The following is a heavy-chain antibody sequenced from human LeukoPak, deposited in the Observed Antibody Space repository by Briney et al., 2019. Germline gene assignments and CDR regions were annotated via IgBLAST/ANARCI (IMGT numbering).Heavy chain of an antibody. CDR1: GGSFSGYY. Sequence: SETLSLTCAVYGGSFSGYYWSWIRQPPGKGLEWIGEINHSGSTNYNPSLKSRVTISVDTSKNQFSLKLSSVTAADTAVYYCARDVAEGYCSGGSCYSQDWFDPWGQGTLVTVSS. J-gene: IGHJ5*02. D-gene: IGHD2-15*01. V-gene: IGHV4-34*01. CDR2: INHSGST. CDR3: ARDVAEGYCSGGSCYSQDWFDP.